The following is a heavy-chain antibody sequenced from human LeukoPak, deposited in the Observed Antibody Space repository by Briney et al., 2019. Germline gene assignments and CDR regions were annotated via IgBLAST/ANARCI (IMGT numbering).Heavy chain of an antibody. Sequence: PSQTLSLTCTVSGGSISSGDYYWSWIRQPPGKGLEWIGYIYYSGSTYYNPSLKSRVTISVDTSKNQFSLKLSSVTAADTAVYYCARDAWVASRDGGYVIWGQGTLVTVSS. CDR1: GGSISSGDYY. V-gene: IGHV4-30-4*08. CDR2: IYYSGST. CDR3: ARDAWVASRDGGYVI. J-gene: IGHJ4*02. D-gene: IGHD5-12*01.